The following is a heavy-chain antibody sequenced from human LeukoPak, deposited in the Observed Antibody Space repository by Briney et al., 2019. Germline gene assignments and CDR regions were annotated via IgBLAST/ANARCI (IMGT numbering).Heavy chain of an antibody. Sequence: SETLSLTCAVYGGSFSGYYWSWLRQPPGKGLEWIGEINHSGSTNYNPSLKRRVTISVDTSKNQFSLKLSSVTAADTAVYYCAVGTPYYDILTGYYPGPGYYYGMDVWGQGTTVTVSS. D-gene: IGHD3-9*01. CDR2: INHSGST. CDR3: AVGTPYYDILTGYYPGPGYYYGMDV. V-gene: IGHV4-34*01. J-gene: IGHJ6*02. CDR1: GGSFSGYY.